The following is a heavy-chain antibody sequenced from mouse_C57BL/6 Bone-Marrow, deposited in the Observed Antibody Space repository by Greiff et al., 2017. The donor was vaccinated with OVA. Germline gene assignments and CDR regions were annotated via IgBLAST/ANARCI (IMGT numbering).Heavy chain of an antibody. CDR2: INPGSGGT. CDR3: ARSKDYSNYGDY. CDR1: GYAFTNYL. V-gene: IGHV1-54*01. Sequence: VQLQQSGAELVRPGTSVKVSCKASGYAFTNYLIEWVKQRPGQGLEWIGVINPGSGGTNYNEKFKGKATLTADKSSSTAYMQLSSLTSEDSAVYFCARSKDYSNYGDYWGQGTTLTVSS. D-gene: IGHD2-5*01. J-gene: IGHJ2*01.